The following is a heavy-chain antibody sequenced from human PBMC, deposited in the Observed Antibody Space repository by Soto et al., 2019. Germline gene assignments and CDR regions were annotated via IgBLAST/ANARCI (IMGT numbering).Heavy chain of an antibody. D-gene: IGHD5-12*01. CDR3: AREAGSGYDFDYYYYGMDV. CDR1: GGSISSGGYY. V-gene: IGHV4-31*03. CDR2: IYYSGST. J-gene: IGHJ6*02. Sequence: QVQLQESGPGLVKPSQTLSLTCTVSGGSISSGGYYWSWIRQHPGKGLEWIGYIYYSGSTYYNPSLRSCVIIPVDTSNTQFSLKLSSVTAADTAVYYFAREAGSGYDFDYYYYGMDVLCQGTTFTVSS.